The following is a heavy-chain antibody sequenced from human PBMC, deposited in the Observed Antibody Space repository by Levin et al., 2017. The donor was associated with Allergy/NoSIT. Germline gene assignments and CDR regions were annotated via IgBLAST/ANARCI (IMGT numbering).Heavy chain of an antibody. V-gene: IGHV1-46*01. CDR1: GYTFTSYY. D-gene: IGHD5-18*01. CDR3: AREGWIQLWSRCSGLQNYDYYGMDV. J-gene: IGHJ6*02. Sequence: ASVKVSCKASGYTFTSYYMHWVRQAPGQGLEWMGIINPSGGSTSYAQKFQGRVTMTRDTSTSTVYMELSSLRSEDTAVYYCAREGWIQLWSRCSGLQNYDYYGMDVWGQGTTVTVSS. CDR2: INPSGGST.